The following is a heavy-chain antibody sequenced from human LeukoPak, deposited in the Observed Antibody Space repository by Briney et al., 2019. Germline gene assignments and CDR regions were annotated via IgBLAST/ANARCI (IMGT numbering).Heavy chain of an antibody. J-gene: IGHJ4*02. CDR2: INHSGST. CDR3: AREHGDYVASIDY. V-gene: IGHV4-34*01. D-gene: IGHD4-17*01. CDR1: GGSFSGYY. Sequence: SETLSLTCAVYGGSFSGYYWSWIRQPPGKGLEWIGEINHSGSTNYSPSLKSRVTISVDTSKNQFSLKLSSVTAADTAVYYCAREHGDYVASIDYWGQGTLVTVSS.